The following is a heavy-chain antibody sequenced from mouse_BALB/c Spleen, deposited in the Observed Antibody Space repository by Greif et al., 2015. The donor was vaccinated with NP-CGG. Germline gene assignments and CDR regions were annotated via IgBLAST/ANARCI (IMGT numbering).Heavy chain of an antibody. CDR2: IWSGGST. CDR1: GFSLTSYG. J-gene: IGHJ4*01. V-gene: IGHV2-4*02. D-gene: IGHD1-2*01. Sequence: VQLQQSGPGLVQPSQSLSITCTVSGFSLTSYGVHWVRQPPGKGLEWLGVIWSGGSTDYNAAFISRLSISKDNSKSQVFFKMNSLQADDTAIYYWARTRSTATLGYYAMDYWGQGTSVTVSS. CDR3: ARTRSTATLGYYAMDY.